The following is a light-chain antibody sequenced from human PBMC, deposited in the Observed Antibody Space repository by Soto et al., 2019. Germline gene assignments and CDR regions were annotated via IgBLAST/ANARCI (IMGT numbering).Light chain of an antibody. J-gene: IGKJ1*01. CDR1: QSVSSK. CDR2: GAS. V-gene: IGKV3-15*01. CDR3: QQYNNWPPGT. Sequence: ETVMTQSPATLSVSPGERATLSCRASQSVSSKLAWYQQKPGQAPRLLMYGASTRATGIPARFSGSGSGTEFTLTISSLQSEECAVYYCQQYNNWPPGTLGQGTKVEIK.